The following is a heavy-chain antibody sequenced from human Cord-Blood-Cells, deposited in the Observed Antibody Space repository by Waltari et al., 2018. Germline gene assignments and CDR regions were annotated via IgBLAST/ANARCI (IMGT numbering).Heavy chain of an antibody. Sequence: EVQLVESGGGLVKPGGSLRLSCAASGFTFSNAWMTWGRQAPGKGLEWVGRIKSKTDGGTTDYAAPVKGRFTISRDDSKNTLYLQMNSLKTEDTAVYYCKGGSYYYYYMDVWGKGTTVTVSS. J-gene: IGHJ6*03. CDR2: IKSKTDGGTT. CDR3: KGGSYYYYYMDV. CDR1: GFTFSNAW. V-gene: IGHV3-15*01. D-gene: IGHD3-16*01.